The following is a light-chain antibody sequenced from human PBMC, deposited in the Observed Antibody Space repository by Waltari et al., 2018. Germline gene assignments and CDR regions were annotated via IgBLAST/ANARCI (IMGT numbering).Light chain of an antibody. CDR3: SSHANTYNFAHVV. J-gene: IGLJ2*01. CDR1: RTDIGTSNY. Sequence: QSALTQPASVSGSPGQSITISCTGTRTDIGTSNYFSCYHQLPGTAPKMIIYEVTKRPSGVSYRFSGSKSGNTASLTISGLRAEDEADYYCSSHANTYNFAHVVFGGGTKLTVL. V-gene: IGLV2-23*02. CDR2: EVT.